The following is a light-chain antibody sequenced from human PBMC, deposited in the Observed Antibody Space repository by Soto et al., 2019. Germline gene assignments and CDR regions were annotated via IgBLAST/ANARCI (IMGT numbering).Light chain of an antibody. Sequence: DIQMTQSPSTLSASVVDIFTITCLASQSISSWLAWYQQKPGKAPKLLIYKASSLESGVPSRFSGSGSGTEFTLTISSLQPDDFATYYCQQYNSYPYTFGQGTKVDI. CDR1: QSISSW. V-gene: IGKV1-5*03. CDR3: QQYNSYPYT. J-gene: IGKJ2*01. CDR2: KAS.